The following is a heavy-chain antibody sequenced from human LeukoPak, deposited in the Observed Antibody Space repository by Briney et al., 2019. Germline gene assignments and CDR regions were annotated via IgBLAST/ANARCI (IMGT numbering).Heavy chain of an antibody. J-gene: IGHJ3*02. D-gene: IGHD3-22*01. CDR3: ARRSGITMIVVVINDDAFDI. CDR2: IKYNGNEK. V-gene: IGHV3-7*01. CDR1: GFTFRDYW. Sequence: PGGSLRLSCAASGFTFRDYWVTWVRKAPGKGLEWVASIKYNGNEKQYVDSVKGRFTISRDNAKNSFYLEMTSLRAEDTAVFYCARRSGITMIVVVINDDAFDIWGQGTMVTVSS.